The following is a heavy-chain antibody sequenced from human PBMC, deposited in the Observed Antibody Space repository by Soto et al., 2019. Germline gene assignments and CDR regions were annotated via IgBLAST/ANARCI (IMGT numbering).Heavy chain of an antibody. V-gene: IGHV3-74*01. J-gene: IGHJ4*02. Sequence: GGSLRLCCAASGFTFSSYSMNGVRQAPGKGLVWVSSINSDRSSTNYADSVEGRFTISRDNAKNTLYLQMSSLRGEDTAVYYCARSPSSGWYYFDYWGQGALVTVSS. CDR3: ARSPSSGWYYFDY. CDR1: GFTFSSYS. CDR2: INSDRSST. D-gene: IGHD6-19*01.